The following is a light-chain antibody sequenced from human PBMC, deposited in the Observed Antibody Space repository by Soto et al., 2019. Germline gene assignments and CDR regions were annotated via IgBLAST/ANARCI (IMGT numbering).Light chain of an antibody. CDR2: AAS. J-gene: IGKJ4*01. CDR3: QKYYSSPLLT. CDR1: QGISSY. V-gene: IGKV1-8*01. Sequence: AIRMTQSPSSLSASTGDRVTITCRASQGISSYLAWYQQKPGKAPKLLIYAASTLQSGVPSRFSGSGSGTDFTLTISCLQSEDFATYYCQKYYSSPLLTFGGGTKVDIK.